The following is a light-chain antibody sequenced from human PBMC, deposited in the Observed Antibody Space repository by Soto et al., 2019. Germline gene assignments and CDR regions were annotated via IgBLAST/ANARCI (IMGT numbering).Light chain of an antibody. CDR2: EGS. Sequence: QSALTQPASVSGSPGQSITISCTGTSSDVGSYNLVSWYQQHPGKAPKLMIYEGSKRPSGVSNRFSGSKSGNTASLTISGLQAEDGADYYCCSYAASSTLVFGGGTKLTVL. CDR3: CSYAASSTLV. J-gene: IGLJ3*02. CDR1: SSDVGSYNL. V-gene: IGLV2-23*01.